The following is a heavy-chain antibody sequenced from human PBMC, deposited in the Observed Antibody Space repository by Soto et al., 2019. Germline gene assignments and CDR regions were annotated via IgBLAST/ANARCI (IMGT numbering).Heavy chain of an antibody. D-gene: IGHD6-13*01. Sequence: QVTLKESGPALVKPTETLTLTCTVSGFSLSNARMGVSWIRQPPGKALEWLAHIFSNDEKSYSTSLKSRLTISKDTSKSQVVLTMTNMDPVDTATDYGARTYSSSWSYFDYWGQGALVTVSS. J-gene: IGHJ4*02. CDR1: GFSLSNARMG. V-gene: IGHV2-26*01. CDR3: ARTYSSSWSYFDY. CDR2: IFSNDEK.